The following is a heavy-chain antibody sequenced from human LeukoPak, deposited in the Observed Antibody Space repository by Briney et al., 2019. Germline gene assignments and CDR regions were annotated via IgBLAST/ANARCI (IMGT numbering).Heavy chain of an antibody. J-gene: IGHJ4*02. Sequence: SVKVSCKASGYTFTNYYIHWVRQAPGQGLEWMGIINSAGGGSSYAQKFQDRVTMTRDTSTSTVYVELSGLRSEDTAVYYCARVGYCSGGSCLEYWGQGTLVTVSS. CDR1: GYTFTNYY. CDR2: INSAGGGS. V-gene: IGHV1-46*01. D-gene: IGHD2-15*01. CDR3: ARVGYCSGGSCLEY.